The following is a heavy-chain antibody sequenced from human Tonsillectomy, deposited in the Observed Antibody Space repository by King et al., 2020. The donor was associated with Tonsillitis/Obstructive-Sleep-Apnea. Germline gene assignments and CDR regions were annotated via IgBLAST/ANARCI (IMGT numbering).Heavy chain of an antibody. Sequence: VQLQESGPGLVKPSEALSLTCTVSGGSISGFYWSWIRQPPGKGLEWIGYIYYSGSTNYNPSLKSRVTISVDTSKNQFSLKLSSVTAADTAVYYCARHLGVSEQWLPDNWFAPWGQGTLVTGSS. CDR1: GGSISGFY. V-gene: IGHV4-59*08. D-gene: IGHD6-19*01. J-gene: IGHJ5*02. CDR3: ARHLGVSEQWLPDNWFAP. CDR2: IYYSGST.